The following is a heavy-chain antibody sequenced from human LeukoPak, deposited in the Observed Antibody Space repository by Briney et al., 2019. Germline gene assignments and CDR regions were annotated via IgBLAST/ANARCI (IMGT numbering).Heavy chain of an antibody. V-gene: IGHV4-34*01. J-gene: IGHJ4*02. CDR1: GGSFSGYY. CDR2: IDHSGST. Sequence: SETLSLTCAVYGGSFSGYYWSWIRQPPGKGLEWIGEIDHSGSTNYNPSLKSRVTISVDTSKNQFSLKLSSVTAAGTAVYYCAREVADYYDSSGYYYKGGYFDYWGQGTLVTVSS. D-gene: IGHD3-22*01. CDR3: AREVADYYDSSGYYYKGGYFDY.